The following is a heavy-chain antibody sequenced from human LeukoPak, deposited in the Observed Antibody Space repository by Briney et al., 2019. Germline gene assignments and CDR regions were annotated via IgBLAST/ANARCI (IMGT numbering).Heavy chain of an antibody. Sequence: GGSLRLSCAVSGFTLSNYGMHWVREAPGRGLEWVAVIWYDGTNKYYADSVRGRFTISRDSSKNTLYLQMNSLRAEDTAVYYCAKSGRNWAYLEYWGQGTLVTVSS. CDR2: IWYDGTNK. CDR1: GFTLSNYG. CDR3: AKSGRNWAYLEY. D-gene: IGHD7-27*01. V-gene: IGHV3-33*06. J-gene: IGHJ4*02.